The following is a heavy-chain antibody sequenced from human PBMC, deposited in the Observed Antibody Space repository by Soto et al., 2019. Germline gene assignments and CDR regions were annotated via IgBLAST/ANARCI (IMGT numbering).Heavy chain of an antibody. V-gene: IGHV3-66*02. CDR2: IYSGGST. CDR3: ARVIYFDCLSEYYFDY. D-gene: IGHD3-9*01. CDR1: GFTVSSNY. J-gene: IGHJ4*02. Sequence: GGSLRLSCAASGFTVSSNYMSWVRQAPGKGLEWVSVIYSGGSTYYADSVKGRFTISSDNSKYTLYLQMNSLRAEDTAVYYCARVIYFDCLSEYYFDYWGQGTLVTVSS.